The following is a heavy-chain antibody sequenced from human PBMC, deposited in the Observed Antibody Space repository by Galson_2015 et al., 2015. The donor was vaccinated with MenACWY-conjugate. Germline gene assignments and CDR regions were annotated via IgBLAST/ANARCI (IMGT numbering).Heavy chain of an antibody. D-gene: IGHD2-2*01. V-gene: IGHV3-15*01. CDR1: GFTFSDVW. Sequence: SLRLSCAASGFTFSDVWMSWVRQAPGRGLEWIGRIKSKSTGGTTDYAGFVKGRFIISRDDSENTLYLQLSSLKTEDTAVYYCTTVAPHCSSLSCYVGAGDYWGQGSLVTVSS. CDR3: TTVAPHCSSLSCYVGAGDY. CDR2: IKSKSTGGTT. J-gene: IGHJ4*02.